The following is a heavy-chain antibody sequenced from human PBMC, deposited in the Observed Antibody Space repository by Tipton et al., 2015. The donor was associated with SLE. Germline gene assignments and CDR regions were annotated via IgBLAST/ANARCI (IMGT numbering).Heavy chain of an antibody. CDR1: GVSISGHY. CDR3: ATYFYDATGYQSVDD. D-gene: IGHD3-22*01. CDR2: VFYSGSS. J-gene: IGHJ4*02. Sequence: LRLSCTVSGVSISGHYWTWIRQPPGKGLEWLAYVFYSGSSNFNRAHYNPSLMGRVTISVDTSKNQFSLHLTSVTSADTAVYYCATYFYDATGYQSVDDWGQGALVTVSS. V-gene: IGHV4-59*11.